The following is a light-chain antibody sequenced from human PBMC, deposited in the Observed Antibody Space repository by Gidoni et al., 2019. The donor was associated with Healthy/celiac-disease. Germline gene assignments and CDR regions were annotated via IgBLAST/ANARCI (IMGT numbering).Light chain of an antibody. Sequence: EFVLTQSPGTLSLSPGERDTLSCRASQSVSSSYLAWYQQKPGQDPRILIYGASSRANGIPERVSGSGSWRDDTLTISRMEPEDVAVYYCQQYGSTTPITFGQGTRLEIK. J-gene: IGKJ5*01. V-gene: IGKV3-20*01. CDR2: GAS. CDR3: QQYGSTTPIT. CDR1: QSVSSSY.